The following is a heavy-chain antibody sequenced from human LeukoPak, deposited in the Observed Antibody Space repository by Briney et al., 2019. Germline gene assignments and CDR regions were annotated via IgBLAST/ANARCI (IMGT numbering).Heavy chain of an antibody. J-gene: IGHJ4*02. CDR3: ATDQTGRGFPPFDY. V-gene: IGHV1-24*01. Sequence: ASVRVSCKVSGYTLTELSMHWVRQAPGKGLEWMGGFDPEDGETIYAQKFQGRVTMTEDTSTDTAYMELSSLRSEDTAVYYCATDQTGRGFPPFDYWGQGTLVTVSS. D-gene: IGHD5-12*01. CDR2: FDPEDGET. CDR1: GYTLTELS.